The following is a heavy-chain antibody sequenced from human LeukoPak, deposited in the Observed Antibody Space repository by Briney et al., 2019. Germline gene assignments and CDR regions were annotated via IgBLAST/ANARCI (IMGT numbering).Heavy chain of an antibody. J-gene: IGHJ6*02. Sequence: PGGSLRLSCAASGLTFSNAWMSWVRQAPGKGLEWVGRIKRKADGGTTDDAAPVKGRFAISRDDSKNTLYLQMNSLKTEDTAVYFCTTDRRYRDGSPDYYYYYGMDVWGQGTTVTVSS. CDR1: GLTFSNAW. D-gene: IGHD5-18*01. CDR2: IKRKADGGTT. V-gene: IGHV3-15*01. CDR3: TTDRRYRDGSPDYYYYYGMDV.